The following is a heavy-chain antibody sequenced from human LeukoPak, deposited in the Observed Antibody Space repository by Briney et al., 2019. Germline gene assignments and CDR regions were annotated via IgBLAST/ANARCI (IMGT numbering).Heavy chain of an antibody. D-gene: IGHD6-19*01. V-gene: IGHV1-2*02. CDR1: GYTFTGYY. CDR2: INPNSGGT. Sequence: ASVKVSCKASGYTFTGYYMLWVRQAPGQGLEWMGWINPNSGGTNYAQKFQGRVTMTRDTSISTAYMELSRLRSDDTAVYYCAGVAKQWLVLSVIDPWGQGTLVTVSS. CDR3: AGVAKQWLVLSVIDP. J-gene: IGHJ5*02.